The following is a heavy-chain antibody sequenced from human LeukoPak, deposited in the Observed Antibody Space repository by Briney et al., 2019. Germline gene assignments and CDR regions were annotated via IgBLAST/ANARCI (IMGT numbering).Heavy chain of an antibody. CDR3: ARLYYDSSGYYQICYFDY. CDR1: GGSISSSSYY. J-gene: IGHJ4*02. CDR2: IYYSGST. Sequence: PSETLSLTCTVSGGSISSSSYYWGWIRQPPGKGLEWIGSIYYSGSTYYSPSLKGRVTISVDTSKNQFSLNLSSVTAADTAVYYCARLYYDSSGYYQICYFDYWGQGTLVTVSS. D-gene: IGHD3-22*01. V-gene: IGHV4-39*01.